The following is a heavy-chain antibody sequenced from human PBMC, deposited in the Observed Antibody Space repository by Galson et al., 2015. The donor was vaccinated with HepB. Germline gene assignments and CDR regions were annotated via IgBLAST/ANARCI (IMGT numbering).Heavy chain of an antibody. CDR3: ASLHAAQLYCSGGSCYSGNDY. CDR1: GFTFSSYA. J-gene: IGHJ4*02. D-gene: IGHD2-15*01. Sequence: SLRLSCAASGFTFSSYAMHWVRQAPGKGLEWVAVISYDGSNKYYADSVKGRFTISRDNSKNTLYLQMNSLRAEDTAVYYCASLHAAQLYCSGGSCYSGNDYWGQGTLVTVSP. V-gene: IGHV3-30-3*01. CDR2: ISYDGSNK.